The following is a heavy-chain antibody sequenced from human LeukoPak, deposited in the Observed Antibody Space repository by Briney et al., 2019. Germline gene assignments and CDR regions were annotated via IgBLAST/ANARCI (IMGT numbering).Heavy chain of an antibody. CDR2: VNHRGST. CDR3: AKHHSFDI. J-gene: IGHJ3*02. CDR1: GGSISDIY. Sequence: PSETLSLTCTVSGGSISDIYWSWIRQFPGKGLEWIGYVNHRGSTKYNPSLKSRVTLSVDTSKNHLSLNLSSVTAADTAVYYCAKHHSFDIWGQGTLVTVSS. V-gene: IGHV4-59*08.